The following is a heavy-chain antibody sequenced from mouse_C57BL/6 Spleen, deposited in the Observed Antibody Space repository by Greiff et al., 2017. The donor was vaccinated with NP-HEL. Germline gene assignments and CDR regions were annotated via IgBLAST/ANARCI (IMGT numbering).Heavy chain of an antibody. D-gene: IGHD4-1*01. Sequence: QVQLQQPGAELVRPGSSVKLSCKASGYTFTSYWMHWVKQRPLQGLEWIGNIDPSDSETHYTQKFKNKATLTGDKSSSTADMQLSSLTSEDSAVYYCARSRWDEGVYYWGQGTTLTVSS. CDR3: ARSRWDEGVYY. CDR2: IDPSDSET. J-gene: IGHJ2*01. V-gene: IGHV1-52*01. CDR1: GYTFTSYW.